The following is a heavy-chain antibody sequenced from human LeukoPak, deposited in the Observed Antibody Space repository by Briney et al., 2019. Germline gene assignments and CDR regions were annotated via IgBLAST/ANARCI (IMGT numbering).Heavy chain of an antibody. V-gene: IGHV4-39*01. J-gene: IGHJ4*02. CDR3: ARVDTAMVTFDY. D-gene: IGHD5-18*01. CDR2: IYYSGST. Sequence: SETLSLTCTVSGGSISSSSYYWGWIRQPPGKGLEWIGSIYYSGSTYYNPSLESRVTISVDTSKNQFSLKLSSVTAADTAVYYCARVDTAMVTFDYWGQGTLVTVSS. CDR1: GGSISSSSYY.